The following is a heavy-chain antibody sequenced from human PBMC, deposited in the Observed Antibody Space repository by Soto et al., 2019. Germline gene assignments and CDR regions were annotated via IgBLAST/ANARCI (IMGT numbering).Heavy chain of an antibody. CDR2: ISSSGSTI. V-gene: IGHV3-11*01. CDR1: GFTFSDYY. J-gene: IGHJ4*02. Sequence: PGGSLRLSCAASGFTFSDYYMSWIRQAPGKGLEWVSYISSSGSTIYYADSVKGRYTISRDNAKNSLYLQMNSLRAEDTTEYYKARKSLRTPHFDFRGQGTLVTVSS. CDR3: ARKSLRTPHFDF. D-gene: IGHD1-7*01.